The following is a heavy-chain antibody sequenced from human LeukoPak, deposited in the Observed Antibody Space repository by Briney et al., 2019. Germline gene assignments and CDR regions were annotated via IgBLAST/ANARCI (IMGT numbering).Heavy chain of an antibody. CDR1: GGSIGSYF. CDR3: ARLKPQRYYYKFNYYYMDV. D-gene: IGHD2/OR15-2a*01. J-gene: IGHJ6*03. Sequence: SETLSLTCTVSGGSIGSYFWTWIRQPPGKGLEWIGYIYTSGSTNYNPSLKSRATVSLDTSKKEFSLRLTSVTAADTAVYYCARLKPQRYYYKFNYYYMDVWGNGTTVTVSS. V-gene: IGHV4-4*09. CDR2: IYTSGST.